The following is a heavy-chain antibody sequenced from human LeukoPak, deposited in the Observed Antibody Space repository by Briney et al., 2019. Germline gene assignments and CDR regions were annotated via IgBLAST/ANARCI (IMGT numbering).Heavy chain of an antibody. D-gene: IGHD3-22*01. J-gene: IGHJ4*02. CDR3: TDGSSGPYDY. CDR1: GFTFGDYA. CDR2: IRSKTYGGTT. V-gene: IGHV3-49*04. Sequence: GGSLRLSCTASGFTFGDYAMSWVRQALGKRLKWVGVIRSKTYGGTTEYAASVKGRFTISKDDSKSIAYLQMNSLKTDDTAVYYCTDGSSGPYDYWGQGTLVTVSS.